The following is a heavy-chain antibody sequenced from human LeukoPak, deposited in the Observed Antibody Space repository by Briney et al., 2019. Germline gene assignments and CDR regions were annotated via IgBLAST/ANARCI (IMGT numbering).Heavy chain of an antibody. CDR2: INHSGST. CDR1: GGSFSGYY. D-gene: IGHD3-10*01. CDR3: ARVIRYGSGSHVDY. V-gene: IGHV4-34*01. J-gene: IGHJ4*02. Sequence: SETLSLTCAVYGGSFSGYYWSWIRQPPGKGLEWIGEINHSGSTNYNPSLKSRVTISVDTSKNQFSLKLSSVTAADTAVYYCARVIRYGSGSHVDYWGQGTLVTVSS.